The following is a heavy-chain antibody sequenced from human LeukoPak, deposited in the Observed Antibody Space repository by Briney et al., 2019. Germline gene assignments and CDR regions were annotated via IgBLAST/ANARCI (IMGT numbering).Heavy chain of an antibody. V-gene: IGHV3-30*18. J-gene: IGHJ5*02. CDR3: AKSRARRITMITEFDP. CDR1: GFTVSSNY. CDR2: ISYDGSNK. D-gene: IGHD3-22*01. Sequence: GGSLRLSCAASGFTVSSNYMSWVRQAPGKGLEWVAVISYDGSNKYYADSVKGRFTISRDNSKNTLYLQMNSLRAEDTAVYYCAKSRARRITMITEFDPWGQGTLVTVSS.